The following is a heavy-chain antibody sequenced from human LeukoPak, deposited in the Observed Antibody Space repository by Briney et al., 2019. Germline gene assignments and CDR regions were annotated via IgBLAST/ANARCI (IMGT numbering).Heavy chain of an antibody. CDR2: IYSGGST. CDR1: GFTVSSNY. CDR3: ARESPAVAWHPLDY. V-gene: IGHV3-53*01. D-gene: IGHD6-19*01. Sequence: GGSLRLSCAASGFTVSSNYMSWVRQAPGKGLEWVSVIYSGGSTYYADSVKGRFTISRDNSKNTLYLQINSLRAEDTAVYYCARESPAVAWHPLDYWGQGTLVTVSS. J-gene: IGHJ4*02.